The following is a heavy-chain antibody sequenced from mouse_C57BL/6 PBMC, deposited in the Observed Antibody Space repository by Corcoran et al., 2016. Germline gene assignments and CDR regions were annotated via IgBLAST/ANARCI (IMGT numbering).Heavy chain of an antibody. J-gene: IGHJ4*01. CDR2: INPNNGGT. V-gene: IGHV1-26*01. CDR3: ARWDYYSNYGSAMAY. CDR1: GYTFTDYY. D-gene: IGHD2-5*01. Sequence: EVQLQQSGPELVKPGASVKISCKASGYTFTDYYMNWVKQSHGKSLEWIGDINPNNGGTNYNQKFKGKATLTVDKSSSKAYMELRSLTSEDSAVYFGARWDYYSNYGSAMAYWGQGASVTVSS.